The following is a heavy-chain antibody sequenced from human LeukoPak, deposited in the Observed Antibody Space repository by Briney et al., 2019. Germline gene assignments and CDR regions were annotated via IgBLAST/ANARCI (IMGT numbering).Heavy chain of an antibody. CDR2: ISSSSSYI. J-gene: IGHJ4*02. CDR3: ARKPWIQLRYFDY. V-gene: IGHV3-21*01. D-gene: IGHD5-18*01. Sequence: GGSLRLSCAASGFTFSSYSMNWVRQAPGKGLEWVSSISSSSSYIYYADSVKGRFTISRDNAKNSLYLQMNSLRAEDTAVYYCARKPWIQLRYFDYWGQGTLVTVSS. CDR1: GFTFSSYS.